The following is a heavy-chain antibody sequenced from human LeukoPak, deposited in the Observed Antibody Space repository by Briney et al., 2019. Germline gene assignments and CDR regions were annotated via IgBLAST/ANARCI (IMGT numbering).Heavy chain of an antibody. CDR2: IYSGGST. CDR3: ARAVAGLTDY. Sequence: GGSLRLSCVASGVNFSTYAMKWVRQAPGKGPEWVSVIYSGGSTYYADSVRGRFTISRDISKNTLYLQMNSLRADDTAVYYCARAVAGLTDYWGQGTLVTVSS. D-gene: IGHD3-10*01. J-gene: IGHJ4*02. V-gene: IGHV3-53*01. CDR1: GVNFSTYA.